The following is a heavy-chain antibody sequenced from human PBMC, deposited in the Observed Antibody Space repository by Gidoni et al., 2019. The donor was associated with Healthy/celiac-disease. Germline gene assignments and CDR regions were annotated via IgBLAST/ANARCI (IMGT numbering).Heavy chain of an antibody. Sequence: EVQLLESGGGLVQPGGSLRLSCAASGFTFSSYAMSWVRQAPGKGLEWGSAISGSGGSTYYADSVKGRFTISRDNSKNTLYLQMNSLRAEDTAVYYCAKDYSGWYLRFDYWGQGTLVTVSS. CDR3: AKDYSGWYLRFDY. V-gene: IGHV3-23*01. D-gene: IGHD6-19*01. CDR2: ISGSGGST. J-gene: IGHJ4*02. CDR1: GFTFSSYA.